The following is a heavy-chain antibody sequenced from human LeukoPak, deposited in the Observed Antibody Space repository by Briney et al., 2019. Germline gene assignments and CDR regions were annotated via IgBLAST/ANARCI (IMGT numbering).Heavy chain of an antibody. Sequence: GGSLRLSCAASGFTFSSYWMSWVRQAPGKGLEWVAVISYDGSNKYYADSVKGRFTISRDNSKNTLYLQMNSLRAEDATVYYCAKSELIYDYGAGLFDYWAREPWSPSPQ. CDR2: ISYDGSNK. CDR3: AKSELIYDYGAGLFDY. V-gene: IGHV3-30*18. J-gene: IGHJ4*02. D-gene: IGHD4/OR15-4a*01. CDR1: GFTFSSYW.